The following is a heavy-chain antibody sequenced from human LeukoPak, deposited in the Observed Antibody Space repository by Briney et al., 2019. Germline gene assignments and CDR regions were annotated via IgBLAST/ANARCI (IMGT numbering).Heavy chain of an antibody. CDR3: AREWAATNGFDY. CDR1: GFTFSSYA. CDR2: ISYDGSNK. D-gene: IGHD1-1*01. V-gene: IGHV3-30-3*01. Sequence: GRSLRLSCAASGFTFSSYAMHWVRQAPGKGLEWVAVISYDGSNKYYADSVKGRFTISRDNSKNTLYLQMNSLRAEDTAVYYCAREWAATNGFDYWGQGTLVTVSS. J-gene: IGHJ4*02.